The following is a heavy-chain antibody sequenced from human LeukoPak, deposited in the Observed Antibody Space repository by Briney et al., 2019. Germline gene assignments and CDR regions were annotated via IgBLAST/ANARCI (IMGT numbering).Heavy chain of an antibody. Sequence: PGRSLRLSCAASGVTFDDYAMHWVRQAPGKGLEWVSGISWNSGNIGYADSVKGRFTISRDNAKNSLYLQMNSLRTEDTALYFCARDAWLRVFYYGMDVRGQGTTVAVFS. D-gene: IGHD5-12*01. CDR3: ARDAWLRVFYYGMDV. V-gene: IGHV3-9*01. CDR2: ISWNSGNI. CDR1: GVTFDDYA. J-gene: IGHJ6*02.